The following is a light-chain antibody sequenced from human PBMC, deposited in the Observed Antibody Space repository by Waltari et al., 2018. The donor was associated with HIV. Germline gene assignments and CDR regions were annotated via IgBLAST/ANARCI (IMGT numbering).Light chain of an antibody. CDR3: QQSYSTPPT. V-gene: IGKV1-39*01. Sequence: DIQMTQSPSSLSASVGDSVTFTCRASQIIISYLNWYQQKPGKAPKLLIYAASSLQSGVPSRFSGSGSGTYFTLTISSLQPEDFATYYCQQSYSTPPTFGQGTKLEI. CDR1: QIIISY. J-gene: IGKJ2*01. CDR2: AAS.